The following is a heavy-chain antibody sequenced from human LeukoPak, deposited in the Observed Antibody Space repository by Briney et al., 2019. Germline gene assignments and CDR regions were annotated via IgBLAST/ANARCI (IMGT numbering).Heavy chain of an antibody. D-gene: IGHD5-12*01. CDR1: GFTFSSYG. Sequence: PGGSLRLSCAASGFTFSSYGMHWVRQAPGKGLEWVAFIRYDGSNKYYADSVKGRFTISRDNSKNTLYLQMNSLRAEDTAVYYCAKDQYSGYGVFDYWGQGTLVTVSS. J-gene: IGHJ4*02. CDR2: IRYDGSNK. CDR3: AKDQYSGYGVFDY. V-gene: IGHV3-30*02.